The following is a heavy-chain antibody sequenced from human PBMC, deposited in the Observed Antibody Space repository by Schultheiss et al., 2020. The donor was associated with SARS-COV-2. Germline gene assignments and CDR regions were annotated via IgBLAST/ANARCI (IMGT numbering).Heavy chain of an antibody. D-gene: IGHD3-22*01. J-gene: IGHJ6*02. Sequence: SETLSLTCTVSGGSISSSSYYWGWIRQPPGKGLEWIGYIYYSGSTNYNPSLKSRVTISVDTSKNQFSLKLSSVTAADTAVYYCARDSYYDSSGYHYYYYGMDVWGQGTTVTVSS. CDR2: IYYSGST. CDR1: GGSISSSSYY. CDR3: ARDSYYDSSGYHYYYYGMDV. V-gene: IGHV4-61*01.